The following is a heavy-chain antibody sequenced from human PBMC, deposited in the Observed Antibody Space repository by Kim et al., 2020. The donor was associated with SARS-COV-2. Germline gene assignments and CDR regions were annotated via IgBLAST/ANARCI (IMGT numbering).Heavy chain of an antibody. CDR2: IYHDGSH. CDR1: GGSISYYY. Sequence: SETLSLTCSVSGGSISYYYWSWIRQAPGKGLEWIGNIYHDGSHDFNPSLKSRVIISVDMPKNQFSLKLSSVTAADTAMYFCAGTRAGNLLWYWFDRWGQG. V-gene: IGHV4-59*01. J-gene: IGHJ5*02. D-gene: IGHD3-10*01. CDR3: AGTRAGNLLWYWFDR.